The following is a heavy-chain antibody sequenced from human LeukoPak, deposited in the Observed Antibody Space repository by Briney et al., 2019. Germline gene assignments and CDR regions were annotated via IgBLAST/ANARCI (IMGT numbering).Heavy chain of an antibody. CDR3: ARAPYGSGSYYLDY. CDR1: GYTIRGGFN. Sequence: SETLSLTCTVSGYTIRGGFNWAWIRPPPGKGLGWIGKIYYSGRTNYNPSLRGRFTISVDTSKNQFSLKLSTVTAEDTAVYYGARAPYGSGSYYLDYWGQGTLVTVSS. CDR2: IYYSGRT. D-gene: IGHD3-10*01. V-gene: IGHV4-38-2*02. J-gene: IGHJ4*02.